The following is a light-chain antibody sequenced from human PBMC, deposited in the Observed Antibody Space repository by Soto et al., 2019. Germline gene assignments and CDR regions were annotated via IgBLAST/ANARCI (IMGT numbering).Light chain of an antibody. CDR2: GVS. J-gene: IGKJ1*01. Sequence: IQMTQSPSTLSASVGDRATISCRASHNIDRRMAWYQQKPGKAPSLLYGVSSLESGVPSRFSGSGSATEFILTINGLQPDDFAAYFCQQFRSGTWTFGQGTKVDIK. CDR1: HNIDRR. V-gene: IGKV1-5*01. CDR3: QQFRSGTWT.